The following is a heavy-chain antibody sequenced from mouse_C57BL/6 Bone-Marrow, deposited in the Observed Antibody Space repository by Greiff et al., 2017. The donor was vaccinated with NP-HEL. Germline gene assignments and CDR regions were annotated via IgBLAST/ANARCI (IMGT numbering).Heavy chain of an antibody. CDR1: GYAFSSSW. CDR2: IYPGDGGT. CDR3: ARGGVYGSSSYFDY. J-gene: IGHJ2*01. Sequence: QVQLKQSGPELVKPGASVKISCKASGYAFSSSWMNWVKQRPGKGLEWIGRIYPGDGGTNYNGKFKGKATLTADTSSSPAYMRLSSLTSEDSAVYFCARGGVYGSSSYFDYWGQGTTLTVSS. D-gene: IGHD1-1*01. V-gene: IGHV1-82*01.